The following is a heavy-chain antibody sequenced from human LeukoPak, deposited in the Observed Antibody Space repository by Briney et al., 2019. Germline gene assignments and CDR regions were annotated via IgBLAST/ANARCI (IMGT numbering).Heavy chain of an antibody. D-gene: IGHD6-6*01. CDR3: ARDDRGGFYSSSWSRYYSGMDV. CDR1: GFTFSSYG. V-gene: IGHV3-33*01. Sequence: PGGSLRLSCAASGFTFSSYGMHWVRQAPGKGLEGVAVIWYDGRNKYYADSVKGRFTISRDNSKNTLYLQMKSLRAEDTAVYYCARDDRGGFYSSSWSRYYSGMDVWGQGTTVTVSS. J-gene: IGHJ6*02. CDR2: IWYDGRNK.